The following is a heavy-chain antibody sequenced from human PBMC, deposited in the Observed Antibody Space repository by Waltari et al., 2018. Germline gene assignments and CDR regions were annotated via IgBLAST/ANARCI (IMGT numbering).Heavy chain of an antibody. CDR3: VYDSSGYETSDAFDI. CDR1: GFTFDDYA. J-gene: IGHJ3*02. D-gene: IGHD3-22*01. CDR2: ISWNSGSI. Sequence: EVQLVESGGGLVQPGRSLRLSCAASGFTFDDYAMHWVRPAPGKGLGGVSGISWNSGSIGYADSVKGRFTISRDNAKNSLYLQMNSLRAEDTALYYCVYDSSGYETSDAFDIWGQGTMVTVSS. V-gene: IGHV3-9*01.